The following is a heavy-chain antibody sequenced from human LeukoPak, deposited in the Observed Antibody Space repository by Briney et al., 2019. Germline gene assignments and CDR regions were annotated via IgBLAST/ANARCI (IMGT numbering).Heavy chain of an antibody. CDR3: ARQTYDSDFDY. V-gene: IGHV3-20*04. D-gene: IGHD3-10*01. CDR2: INWDGGST. J-gene: IGHJ4*02. Sequence: GGSLRLSCAASGFTFDDYGMSWVRQTPGKGLEWVSGINWDGGSTGYADSVKGRFTISRDNAKNSLFLQMNSLRAEDTALYYCARQTYDSDFDYWGQGTLVTVSS. CDR1: GFTFDDYG.